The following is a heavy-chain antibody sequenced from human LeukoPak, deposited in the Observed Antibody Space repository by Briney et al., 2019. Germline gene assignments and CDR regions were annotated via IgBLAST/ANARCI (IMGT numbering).Heavy chain of an antibody. CDR2: VIPIFGTA. J-gene: IGHJ4*02. CDR1: GGTFSSYA. CDR3: ASHPYGSGSYPFDY. D-gene: IGHD3-10*01. Sequence: SVKVSCKASGGTFSSYAISWVRQAPGQGLEWMGGVIPIFGTANYAQKFQGRVTITADESTSTAYMELSSLRSEDTAVYYCASHPYGSGSYPFDYWGQGTLVTVSS. V-gene: IGHV1-69*13.